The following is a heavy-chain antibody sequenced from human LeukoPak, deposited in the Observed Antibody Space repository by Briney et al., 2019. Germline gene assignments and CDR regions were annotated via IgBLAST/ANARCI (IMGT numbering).Heavy chain of an antibody. CDR1: GGSFSGYY. J-gene: IGHJ6*03. V-gene: IGHV4-34*01. D-gene: IGHD1-26*01. CDR2: INHSGST. CDR3: ARRRVGATFYYSYYLDV. Sequence: SETLSLTCAVYGGSFSGYYWSWIRQPPGKGLEWIGEINHSGSTNYNPSLKSRVTISVDTPKNQFSLKLSSVTSADTSVYYCARRRVGATFYYSYYLDVSGKGTTVTVSS.